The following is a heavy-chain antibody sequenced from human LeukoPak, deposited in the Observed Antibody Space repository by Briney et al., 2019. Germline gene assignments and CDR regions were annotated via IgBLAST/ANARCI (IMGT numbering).Heavy chain of an antibody. CDR2: LQEIGCEK. D-gene: IGHD3-10*01. CDR1: GFTFSSYW. CDR3: ARDRRYGSGNYFHYWYFDL. V-gene: IGHV3-7*04. Sequence: GASLRLSCAAFGFTFSSYWMSWVREAPGKGLEWVADLQEIGCEKYYIDSVTGRFPISRDNAKNSLYLQMNTLRVEDTAVYYCARDRRYGSGNYFHYWYFDLWGRGTQVTVSS. J-gene: IGHJ2*01.